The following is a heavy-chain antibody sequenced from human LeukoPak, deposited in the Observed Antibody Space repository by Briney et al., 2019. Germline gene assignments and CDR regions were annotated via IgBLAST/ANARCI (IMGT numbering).Heavy chain of an antibody. CDR2: INWNGGGT. CDR3: AKHMRATNTYSFFGLDV. J-gene: IGHJ6*02. CDR1: GFTFKDYG. Sequence: GGSLRLSCAAPGFTFKDYGMHWVRHPPGKGLEWVSSINWNGGGTDYADSVKGRFTISRDNAKNSLYLQLSSLRPEDTALYYCAKHMRATNTYSFFGLDVWGQGTTVTVSS. D-gene: IGHD1-26*01. V-gene: IGHV3-9*01.